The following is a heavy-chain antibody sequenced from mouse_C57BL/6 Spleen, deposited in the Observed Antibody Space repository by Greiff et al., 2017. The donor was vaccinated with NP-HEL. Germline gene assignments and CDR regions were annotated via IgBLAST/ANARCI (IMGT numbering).Heavy chain of an antibody. CDR3: TRCYDYDVYYAMDY. CDR1: GYTFTSYW. D-gene: IGHD2-4*01. V-gene: IGHV1-5*01. CDR2: IYPGNSDT. J-gene: IGHJ4*01. Sequence: VQLQQSGTVLARPGASVKMSCKTSGYTFTSYWMHWVKQRPGQGLEWIGAIYPGNSDTSYNQKFKGKAKLTAVTSASTAYMELSSLTNEDSAVYYCTRCYDYDVYYAMDYWGQGTSVTVSS.